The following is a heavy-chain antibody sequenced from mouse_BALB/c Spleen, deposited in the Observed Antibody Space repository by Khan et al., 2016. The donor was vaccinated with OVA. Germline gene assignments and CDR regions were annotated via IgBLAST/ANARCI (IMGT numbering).Heavy chain of an antibody. CDR1: GYTFINYW. D-gene: IGHD1-1*01. Sequence: QVQLKESGAELAKPGASVKMSCKASGYTFINYWILWVKQRPGQGLEWIGYINPSTGYTEYNQNFKDKATLTADKSSSPAYMQLSSLTSEDSAVNYCARRGQRWDFDYWGQGTTLTVSS. J-gene: IGHJ2*01. CDR2: INPSTGYT. V-gene: IGHV1-7*01. CDR3: ARRGQRWDFDY.